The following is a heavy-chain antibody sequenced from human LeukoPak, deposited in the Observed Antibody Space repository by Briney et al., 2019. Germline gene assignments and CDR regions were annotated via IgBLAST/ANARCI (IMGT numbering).Heavy chain of an antibody. Sequence: SQALSLTCAISGDSVSSNSAAWNWIRQSPSRGLEWPGRTYYRSKWYNDYAVSVKSRITINPDTSKNQFSLQLNSVTPEDTAVYYCARERSNSSGWYATSFDYWGQGTLVTVSS. D-gene: IGHD6-19*01. CDR1: GDSVSSNSAA. V-gene: IGHV6-1*01. J-gene: IGHJ4*02. CDR2: TYYRSKWYN. CDR3: ARERSNSSGWYATSFDY.